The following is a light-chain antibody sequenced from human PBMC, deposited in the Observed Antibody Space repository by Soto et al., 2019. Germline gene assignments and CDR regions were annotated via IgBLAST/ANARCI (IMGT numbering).Light chain of an antibody. J-gene: IGKJ4*01. CDR3: QQRSNWPLP. CDR2: DAS. CDR1: QSVTSY. V-gene: IGKV3-11*01. Sequence: EIVFTQSPATLSLSPGERATLSCRASQSVTSYLAWYQQKPGQAPRLLIYDASNRATGIPARFSGSGSGTDFTLTISXLEPEDFAVYYCQQRSNWPLPFGGGTKV.